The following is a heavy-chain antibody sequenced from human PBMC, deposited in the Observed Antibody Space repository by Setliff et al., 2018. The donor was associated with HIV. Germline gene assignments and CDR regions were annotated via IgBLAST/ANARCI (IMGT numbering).Heavy chain of an antibody. D-gene: IGHD6-13*01. Sequence: SETLSLTCIVSGASINSHYWYWIRQPPGKGLEWIGHVYYTGSANYNPSLKSRVTISVDTSKNQFSLKLTSVTAADTAVYYCARAQPFDPWGQGTLVTVSS. CDR1: GASINSHY. V-gene: IGHV4-59*08. CDR2: VYYTGSA. CDR3: ARAQPFDP. J-gene: IGHJ5*02.